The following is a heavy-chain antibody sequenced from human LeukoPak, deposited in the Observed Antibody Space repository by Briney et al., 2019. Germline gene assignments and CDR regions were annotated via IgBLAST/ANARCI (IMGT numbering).Heavy chain of an antibody. V-gene: IGHV1-18*01. J-gene: IGHJ4*02. Sequence: ASVKVSCKASGYTFTNYGISWVRQAPGQGLEWLGWSSAYNGHTKYAQNLQGRVTMTTDTSTSTAYMEVRSLRSDDTAVYYCATRLGHVGSGYDFDYWGQGTLVTVSS. CDR1: GYTFTNYG. CDR3: ATRLGHVGSGYDFDY. D-gene: IGHD5-12*01. CDR2: SSAYNGHT.